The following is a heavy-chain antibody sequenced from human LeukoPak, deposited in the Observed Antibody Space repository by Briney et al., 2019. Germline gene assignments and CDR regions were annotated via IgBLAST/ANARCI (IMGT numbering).Heavy chain of an antibody. Sequence: SGTLSLTCAVSGVSISSSNWWSCVRQPPGEGLEWIAEIYHSGSTNYNPSLKSRVTISVDKSKNQFSLKLSSVTAADTAVYYCARSRPGVAAAGNDYWGQGTLVTVSS. D-gene: IGHD6-13*01. V-gene: IGHV4-4*02. J-gene: IGHJ4*02. CDR2: IYHSGST. CDR3: ARSRPGVAAAGNDY. CDR1: GVSISSSNW.